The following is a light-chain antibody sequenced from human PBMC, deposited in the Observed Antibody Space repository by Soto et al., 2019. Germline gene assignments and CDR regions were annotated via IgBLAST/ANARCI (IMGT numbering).Light chain of an antibody. CDR3: QQRAIWVT. V-gene: IGKV3-11*01. J-gene: IGKJ5*01. Sequence: EIVLTQSPATLSLSPGERATLSCRASQPVSAYIGWFQQNPGQAPRLLIYDASNRAAGIPARFSGSGSATDFTLTISNLEPEDSAVYYCQQRAIWVTFGQGTRL. CDR1: QPVSAY. CDR2: DAS.